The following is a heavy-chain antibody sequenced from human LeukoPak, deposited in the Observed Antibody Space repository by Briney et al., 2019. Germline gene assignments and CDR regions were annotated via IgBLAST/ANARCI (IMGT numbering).Heavy chain of an antibody. V-gene: IGHV5-51*01. CDR3: ARRRGGHDSSGYFYYSDY. CDR2: IYPGDSDT. D-gene: IGHD3-22*01. CDR1: GYSFTTYW. Sequence: GESLKISWKGSGYSFTTYWIGRVRQMPGKGLEWIGIIYPGDSDTRYSPSFQGQVTLSADTSLPPPCLRWSRLKASDTAMYCCARRRGGHDSSGYFYYSDYWGKGPMVPVSS. J-gene: IGHJ4*02.